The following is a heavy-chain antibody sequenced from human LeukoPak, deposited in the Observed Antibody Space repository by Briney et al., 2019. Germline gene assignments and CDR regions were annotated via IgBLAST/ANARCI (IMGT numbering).Heavy chain of an antibody. CDR1: GFTVSSNY. CDR2: IYSGGNT. V-gene: IGHV3-53*01. J-gene: IGHJ4*02. D-gene: IGHD2-15*01. CDR3: ASRSGSPGLFDY. Sequence: GGSLRLSCAASGFTVSSNYMSWVRQAPGKGLEWVSVIYSGGNTYYADSVKGRFTISRDNSNNTPYLQMNSLRAEDTAVYYCASRSGSPGLFDYWGQGTLVTVSS.